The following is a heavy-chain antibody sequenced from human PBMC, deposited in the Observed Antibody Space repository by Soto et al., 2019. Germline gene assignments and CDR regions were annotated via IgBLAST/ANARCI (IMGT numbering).Heavy chain of an antibody. CDR3: AQNSYCSGGSCYSEDY. D-gene: IGHD2-15*01. CDR1: SGSVSSGSYY. J-gene: IGHJ4*02. Sequence: QVQLQESGPGLVKPSETLSLTCTVSSGSVSSGSYYWSWIRQPPGKGLEWIGYIYYSGSTNYNPSLKSRVTISVDTSKNQFSLKLSSVTAADTAVYYCAQNSYCSGGSCYSEDYWGQGTLVTVSS. V-gene: IGHV4-61*01. CDR2: IYYSGST.